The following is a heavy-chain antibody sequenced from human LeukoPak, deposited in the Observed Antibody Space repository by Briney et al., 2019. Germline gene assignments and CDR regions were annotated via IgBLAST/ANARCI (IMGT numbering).Heavy chain of an antibody. CDR2: ISWNSGSI. D-gene: IGHD3-22*01. CDR1: GFTFSSYG. J-gene: IGHJ4*02. CDR3: AKDRNYYDSSGSFDY. V-gene: IGHV3-9*01. Sequence: PGGSLRLSCAASGFTFSSYGMHWVRQAPGKGLEWVSGISWNSGSIGYADSVKGRFTISRDNAKNSLYLQMNSLRAEDTALYYCAKDRNYYDSSGSFDYWGQGTLVTVSS.